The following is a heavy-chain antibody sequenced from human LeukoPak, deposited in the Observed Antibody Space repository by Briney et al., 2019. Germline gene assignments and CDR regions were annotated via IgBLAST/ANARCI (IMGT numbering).Heavy chain of an antibody. CDR3: ARFWWSPPYYFDY. CDR1: GGSISGYY. D-gene: IGHD3-16*01. V-gene: IGHV4-34*01. CDR2: INHSGST. Sequence: SETLSLTCTVSGGSISGYYWSWIRQPPGKGLEWIGEINHSGSTNYNPSLKSRVTISVDTSKNQFSLKLSSVTAADTAVYYCARFWWSPPYYFDYWGQGTLVTVSS. J-gene: IGHJ4*02.